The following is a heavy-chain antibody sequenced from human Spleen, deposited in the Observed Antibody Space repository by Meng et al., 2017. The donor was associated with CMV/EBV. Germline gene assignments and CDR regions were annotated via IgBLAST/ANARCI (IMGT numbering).Heavy chain of an antibody. CDR3: ARGEQLDKANYYYYYGMDV. J-gene: IGHJ6*02. D-gene: IGHD6-13*01. CDR1: GGSIRSYF. Sequence: SETLSLTCSVSGGSIRSYFWSWIRQPPGKGLGWIGYVYYRGSPDYSPSLKSRVRISVDTSKNQFSLRLSSVTAADTAVYYCARGEQLDKANYYYYYGMDVWGQGTTVTVSS. V-gene: IGHV4-59*01. CDR2: VYYRGSP.